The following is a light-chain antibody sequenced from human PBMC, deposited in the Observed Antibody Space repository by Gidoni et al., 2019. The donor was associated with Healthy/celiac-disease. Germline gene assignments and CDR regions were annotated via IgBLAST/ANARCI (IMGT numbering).Light chain of an antibody. CDR2: DAS. V-gene: IGKV3-11*01. CDR1: TSVSSY. J-gene: IGKJ4*01. CDR3: QQRSNWPLT. Sequence: IVSTQPPATLSLSPGERATLSCTASTSVSSYLAWYQQKPGQAPRLLIYDASNRATGIPARFSGSGSGTDFTLTISSLEPEDFAVYYCQQRSNWPLTFGGGTKVEIK.